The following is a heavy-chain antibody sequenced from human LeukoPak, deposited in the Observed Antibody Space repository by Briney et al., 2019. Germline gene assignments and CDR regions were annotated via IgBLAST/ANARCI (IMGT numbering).Heavy chain of an antibody. D-gene: IGHD2-2*01. CDR2: INHSGGT. CDR3: ARGPVVVPAATYYYYYYMDV. J-gene: IGHJ6*03. CDR1: GGSFSGYY. V-gene: IGHV4-34*01. Sequence: SETLSLTCAVYGGSFSGYYWSWIRQPPGKGLEWIGEINHSGGTNYNPSLKSRVTISVDTSKNQFSLKLSSVTAADTAAYYCARGPVVVPAATYYYYYYMDVWGKGTTVTVSS.